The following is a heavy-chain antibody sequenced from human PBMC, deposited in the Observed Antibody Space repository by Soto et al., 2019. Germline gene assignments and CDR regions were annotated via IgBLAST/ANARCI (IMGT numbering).Heavy chain of an antibody. CDR3: ARGQSSSWYRFYYYYYGMDV. CDR1: GYTFTNYD. Sequence: ASVKVSCKASGYTFTNYDINWVRQATGQGLEWMGWMNPNSGNTGYAQKFQGRVTMTRNTSISTAYMELSSLRSEDTAVYYCARGQSSSWYRFYYYYYGMDVWGQGTTVTVSS. CDR2: MNPNSGNT. D-gene: IGHD6-13*01. V-gene: IGHV1-8*01. J-gene: IGHJ6*02.